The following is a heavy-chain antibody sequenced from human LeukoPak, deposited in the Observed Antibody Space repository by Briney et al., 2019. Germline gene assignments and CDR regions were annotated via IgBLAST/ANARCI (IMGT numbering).Heavy chain of an antibody. V-gene: IGHV3-7*01. D-gene: IGHD3-22*01. CDR2: IKHDGSED. Sequence: GGSLKLSCAASGFTFSNYWMTWVRQAPGKGLEWVANIKHDGSEDYYLDSVKGRFTISRDNAKSSMWLQMNSLRDEDTAVYYCAKSHPSDTSGWSNPYFDYWGQGTLVTVSS. CDR1: GFTFSNYW. J-gene: IGHJ4*02. CDR3: AKSHPSDTSGWSNPYFDY.